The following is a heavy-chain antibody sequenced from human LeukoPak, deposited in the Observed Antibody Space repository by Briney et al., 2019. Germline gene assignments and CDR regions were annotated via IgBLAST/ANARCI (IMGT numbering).Heavy chain of an antibody. J-gene: IGHJ4*02. Sequence: ASVKVSCKASGYTFTSYGIGWVRQAPGQGLEWVGWISAYNGNTNYAQKLQGRVTMTTDTSTSTAYMELRSLRSDDTAVYYCAREGGYATDAPEDNFDYWGQGTLVTVSS. V-gene: IGHV1-18*01. CDR3: AREGGYATDAPEDNFDY. CDR2: ISAYNGNT. CDR1: GYTFTSYG. D-gene: IGHD5-12*01.